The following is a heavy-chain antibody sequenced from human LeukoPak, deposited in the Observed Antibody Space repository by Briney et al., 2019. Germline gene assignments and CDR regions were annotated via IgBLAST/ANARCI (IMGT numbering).Heavy chain of an antibody. Sequence: SETLSLTCTVSGGSISSYYWSWIRQPAGKGLEWIGRIYTSGSINYNPSLKSRVTMSVDTSKNQFSLKLSSVTAADTAVYYCARDSHYYDSSGLVRGSGYYYYYYMDVWGKGTTVTISS. CDR1: GGSISSYY. J-gene: IGHJ6*03. D-gene: IGHD3-22*01. CDR3: ARDSHYYDSSGLVRGSGYYYYYYMDV. V-gene: IGHV4-4*07. CDR2: IYTSGSI.